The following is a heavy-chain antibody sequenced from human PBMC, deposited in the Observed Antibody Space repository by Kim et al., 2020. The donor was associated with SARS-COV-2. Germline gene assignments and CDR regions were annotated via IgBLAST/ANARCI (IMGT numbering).Heavy chain of an antibody. CDR3: ARVAEMATISDAFDI. Sequence: SVKVSCKASGGTFSSYAISWVRQAPGQGLEWMGRIIPILGIANYAQKFQGRVTITADKSTSTAYMELSSLRSEDTAVYYCARVAEMATISDAFDIWGQGTMVTVSS. CDR1: GGTFSSYA. J-gene: IGHJ3*02. D-gene: IGHD5-12*01. V-gene: IGHV1-69*04. CDR2: IIPILGIA.